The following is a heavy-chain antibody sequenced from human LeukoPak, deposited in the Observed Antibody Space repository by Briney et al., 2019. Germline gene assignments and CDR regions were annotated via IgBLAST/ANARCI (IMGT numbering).Heavy chain of an antibody. V-gene: IGHV4-59*01. CDR3: ARGRFPGIAAAGLFDY. J-gene: IGHJ4*02. CDR2: IYYSGST. D-gene: IGHD6-13*01. Sequence: PSENLSLTCTVSGGSISSYYWSWIRQPPGKGLDWIGYIYYSGSTNYNPSLKSRVTISLDTSMNQFSLKLSSVTAADTAVYYCARGRFPGIAAAGLFDYWGQGTLVTVSS. CDR1: GGSISSYY.